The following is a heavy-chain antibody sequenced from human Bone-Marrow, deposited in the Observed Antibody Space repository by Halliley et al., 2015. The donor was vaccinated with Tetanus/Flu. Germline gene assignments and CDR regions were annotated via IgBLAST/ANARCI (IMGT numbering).Heavy chain of an antibody. D-gene: IGHD2-15*01. J-gene: IGHJ6*02. CDR2: IYSGGTT. Sequence: SLRLSCAASGFTVSNNYMNWVRQAPGKGLEWVSLIYSGGTTHYADSVKGRFTISRDNSRNTLYLQMNSLRGEDTAVYYCARDRHCNGKRCWGVWGQGTTVTVSS. V-gene: IGHV3-53*01. CDR1: GFTVSNNY. CDR3: ARDRHCNGKRCWGV.